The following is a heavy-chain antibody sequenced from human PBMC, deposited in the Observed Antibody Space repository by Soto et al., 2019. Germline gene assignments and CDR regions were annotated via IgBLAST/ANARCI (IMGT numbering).Heavy chain of an antibody. CDR2: IYHSGST. V-gene: IGHV4-4*02. Sequence: QVQLQESGPGLVKPSGTLSLTCAVSSGSISSSNWWSWVRQPPGKGLEWIGEIYHSGSTNYNPSLKSRVTISVDKSENQFSLKLSSVTAADTAVYYCARSLNWNYPSENIWGQGTMVTVSS. J-gene: IGHJ3*02. D-gene: IGHD1-7*01. CDR1: SGSISSSNW. CDR3: ARSLNWNYPSENI.